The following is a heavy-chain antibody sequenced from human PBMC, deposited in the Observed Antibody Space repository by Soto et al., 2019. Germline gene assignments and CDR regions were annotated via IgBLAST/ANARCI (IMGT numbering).Heavy chain of an antibody. CDR2: IHYSGST. CDR1: GGSITGYY. Sequence: PSETLSLTCTVSGGSITGYYWSWIRQPPGKGPGWIGNIHYSGSTNYNPSLKSRVTISVDTSKNQFSLRLSSVTAAETAVYYCARHSYYSNPLRFDPWGQGTLVTVSS. D-gene: IGHD4-4*01. CDR3: ARHSYYSNPLRFDP. V-gene: IGHV4-59*08. J-gene: IGHJ5*02.